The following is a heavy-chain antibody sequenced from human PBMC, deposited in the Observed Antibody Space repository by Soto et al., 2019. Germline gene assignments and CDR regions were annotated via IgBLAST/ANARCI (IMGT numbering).Heavy chain of an antibody. CDR2: ISGSGGST. CDR1: GFTFCRFA. Sequence: VGALRPFCAAFGFTFCRFAISLVPPAPRKGLEWVSAISGSGGSTYYADSVKGRFTISRDNSKNTLYLQMNSLRAEDTAVYYCAKGGYCTNGVCYDASDCWGQGTLVTVSS. D-gene: IGHD2-8*01. V-gene: IGHV3-23*01. CDR3: AKGGYCTNGVCYDASDC. J-gene: IGHJ4*02.